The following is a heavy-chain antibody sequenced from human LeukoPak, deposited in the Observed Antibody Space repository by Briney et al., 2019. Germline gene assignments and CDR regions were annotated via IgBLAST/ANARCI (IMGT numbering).Heavy chain of an antibody. Sequence: PSETLSLTCAVYGGSFSGYYWSWIRQPPGKGLEWIGEINHSGSTNYNPSLKSRVTISVDTSKNQFSLKLSSVTAADTAVYYCARPYSSGFADYWGQGTLVTVSS. J-gene: IGHJ4*02. CDR1: GGSFSGYY. V-gene: IGHV4-34*01. CDR3: ARPYSSGFADY. CDR2: INHSGST. D-gene: IGHD6-19*01.